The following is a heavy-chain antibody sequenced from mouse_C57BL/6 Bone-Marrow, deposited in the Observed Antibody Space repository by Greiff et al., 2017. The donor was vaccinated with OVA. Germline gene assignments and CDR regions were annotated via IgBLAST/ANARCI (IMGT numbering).Heavy chain of an antibody. CDR1: GYTFTNYW. V-gene: IGHV1-63*01. CDR3: ARGGPAGTYFDY. D-gene: IGHD4-1*01. Sequence: QVQLKQSGAELVRPGTSVKMSCKASGYTFTNYWIGWAQQRPGHGLEWIGDIYPGGGYTNYNEKFKGMATLTADKYSSTAYMQFSSLTSEDSASDYCARGGPAGTYFDYWGQGTTLTVSS. CDR2: IYPGGGYT. J-gene: IGHJ2*01.